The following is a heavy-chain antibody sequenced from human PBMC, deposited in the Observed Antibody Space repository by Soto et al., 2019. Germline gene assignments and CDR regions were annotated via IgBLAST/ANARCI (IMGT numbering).Heavy chain of an antibody. V-gene: IGHV2-5*01. J-gene: IGHJ4*02. CDR1: GFSLRTTGVG. D-gene: IGHD3-16*01. CDR2: IYWNDDK. CDR3: AHTWGLPFDY. Sequence: QITLKESGPTLVEPTQTLTLTCTYSGFSLRTTGVGVGWIRQPPGKALEWLGIIYWNDDKRYSPSLKNRFTLTSDTSKSQVVLTMTNMDTVDTATYYCAHTWGLPFDYWGQGTLVIVSS.